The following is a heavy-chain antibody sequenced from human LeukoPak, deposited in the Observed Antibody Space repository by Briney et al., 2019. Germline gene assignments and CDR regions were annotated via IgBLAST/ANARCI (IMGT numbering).Heavy chain of an antibody. V-gene: IGHV4-59*01. D-gene: IGHD3-22*01. CDR3: ARTRKYYYDRSGYLDAFDI. Sequence: SETLSLTCTVSGGSISSYYWSWIRHPPGKGLEWIGYIYYSGSTNYNPSLKSRVTISVDTSKNQFSVKLSSVTAADTAVYYCARTRKYYYDRSGYLDAFDIWGQGTMVTVSS. CDR1: GGSISSYY. J-gene: IGHJ3*02. CDR2: IYYSGST.